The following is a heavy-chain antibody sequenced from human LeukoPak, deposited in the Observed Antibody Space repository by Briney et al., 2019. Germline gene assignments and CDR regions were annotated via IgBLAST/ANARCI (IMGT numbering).Heavy chain of an antibody. V-gene: IGHV1-69*05. CDR3: AGEIGSSTSPPS. CDR2: IIPIFGTA. CDR1: GGTFSSYA. Sequence: SVKVSCKASGGTFSSYAISWVRQAPGQGLEWMGGIIPIFGTANYAQKFQGRVTITTDESTSTAYMELSSLRSEDTAVYYCAGEIGSSTSPPSWGQGTLVTVSS. J-gene: IGHJ4*02. D-gene: IGHD2-2*01.